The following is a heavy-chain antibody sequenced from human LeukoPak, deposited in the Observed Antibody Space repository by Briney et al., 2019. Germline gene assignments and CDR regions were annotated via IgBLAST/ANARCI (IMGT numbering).Heavy chain of an antibody. Sequence: GGSLRLSCAASGFIFSSYGMHWVRQAPGKGLEWVTFIRFDGSNTYYSDSVKGRFTISRDNSKNTLYLQMNSLGVEDTAVYYCAQGHSHTAMYFWGQGTLVTVSS. CDR3: AQGHSHTAMYF. D-gene: IGHD5-18*01. V-gene: IGHV3-30*02. J-gene: IGHJ4*02. CDR1: GFIFSSYG. CDR2: IRFDGSNT.